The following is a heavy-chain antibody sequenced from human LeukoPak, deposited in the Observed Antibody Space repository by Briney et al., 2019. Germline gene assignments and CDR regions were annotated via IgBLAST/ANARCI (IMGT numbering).Heavy chain of an antibody. V-gene: IGHV1-2*02. CDR2: INPNSGGT. CDR1: GYTFTGYY. Sequence: ASVKVSCKASGYTFTGYYMHWVRQAPGQGLEWMGWINPNSGGTNYAQKFQGRVTMTRDTSISTAYMELSRLRSDDTAVYYCARDSADIVVVVAADFDYWGQGTLVTVSS. D-gene: IGHD2-15*01. CDR3: ARDSADIVVVVAADFDY. J-gene: IGHJ4*02.